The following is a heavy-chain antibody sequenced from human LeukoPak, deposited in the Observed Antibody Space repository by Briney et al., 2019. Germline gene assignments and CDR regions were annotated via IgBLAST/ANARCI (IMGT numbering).Heavy chain of an antibody. Sequence: GGSLRLSCAASGFTFSSYAMSWVRQAPGKGLEWVANIKQDGSEKYYVDSVKGRFTISRDNAKNSLYLQMNSLRAEDTAVYYCARDGEGGYYDFWSGSQGSRNGMDVWGQGTTVTVSS. J-gene: IGHJ6*02. CDR2: IKQDGSEK. CDR3: ARDGEGGYYDFWSGSQGSRNGMDV. CDR1: GFTFSSYA. V-gene: IGHV3-7*01. D-gene: IGHD3-3*01.